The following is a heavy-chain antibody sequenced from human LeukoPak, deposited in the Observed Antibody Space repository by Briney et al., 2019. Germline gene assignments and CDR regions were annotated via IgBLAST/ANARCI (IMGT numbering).Heavy chain of an antibody. J-gene: IGHJ5*02. V-gene: IGHV3-43*02. CDR1: GFTFDDYA. CDR3: VKDNLWFGFDP. CDR2: ISGDGDNT. D-gene: IGHD3-10*01. Sequence: PGGSLRLSCAAFGFTFDDYAMHWVRQAPGKGLEWVSLISGDGDNTDYADSVKGRFTISRDNSKNSLYLQMNSLRTDDTALYYCVKDNLWFGFDPWGQGTLVTVSS.